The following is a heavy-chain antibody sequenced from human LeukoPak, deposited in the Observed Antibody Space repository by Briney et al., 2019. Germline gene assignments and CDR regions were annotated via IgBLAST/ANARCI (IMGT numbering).Heavy chain of an antibody. D-gene: IGHD3-9*01. J-gene: IGHJ4*02. Sequence: SETLSLTCAVYGGSFSGYYWSWIRQPPGKGREWIGEINHSGSTNSNPSLKSRVTISVDPSKNPFSLQLCSVTSADTAVYYCARQITYYDILTGYQYYFDYWGQGTLVTVSS. CDR2: INHSGST. V-gene: IGHV4-34*01. CDR1: GGSFSGYY. CDR3: ARQITYYDILTGYQYYFDY.